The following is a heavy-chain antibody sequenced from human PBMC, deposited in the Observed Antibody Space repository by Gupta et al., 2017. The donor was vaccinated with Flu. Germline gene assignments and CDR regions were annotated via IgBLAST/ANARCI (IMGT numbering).Heavy chain of an antibody. J-gene: IGHJ4*02. CDR1: GYSIGMNHW. Sequence: QLLLQQSCPGLVRPSGTLSLTCVVSGYSIGMNHWWRWVRQSPGEGLEWIGELSHRGITNYNPSLKSRVTISLNESENQFSLSLSSVTAADTAVYYCAREGLDFTPPDYWGQGTLVTVSS. V-gene: IGHV4-4*02. CDR2: LSHRGIT. CDR3: AREGLDFTPPDY.